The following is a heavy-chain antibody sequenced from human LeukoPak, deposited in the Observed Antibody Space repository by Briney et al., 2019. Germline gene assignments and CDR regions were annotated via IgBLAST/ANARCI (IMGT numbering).Heavy chain of an antibody. Sequence: ASVKVSCKASGGTFSSYAISWVRQAPGQGLEWMGRIIPIFGTANYAQKFQGRVTITTDESTSTAYMELSSLRSEDTAVYYCARARYYYDSSGYYDYWGQGTLVTVSS. CDR1: GGTFSSYA. J-gene: IGHJ4*02. CDR2: IIPIFGTA. D-gene: IGHD3-22*01. V-gene: IGHV1-69*05. CDR3: ARARYYYDSSGYYDY.